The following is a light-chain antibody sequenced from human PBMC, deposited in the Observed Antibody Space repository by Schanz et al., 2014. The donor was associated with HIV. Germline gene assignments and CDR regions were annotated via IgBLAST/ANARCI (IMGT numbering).Light chain of an antibody. CDR2: EVS. J-gene: IGLJ2*01. Sequence: QSALTQPASVSGSPGQSITISCTGTSSDVGGYKYVSWYQQYPGKAPKLMIYEVSNRPSGVPDRFSGSKSGSTASLTVSGLQPEDEADYYCCSYAGRSTLVVFGGGTKLTVL. CDR1: SSDVGGYKY. CDR3: CSYAGRSTLVV. V-gene: IGLV2-14*01.